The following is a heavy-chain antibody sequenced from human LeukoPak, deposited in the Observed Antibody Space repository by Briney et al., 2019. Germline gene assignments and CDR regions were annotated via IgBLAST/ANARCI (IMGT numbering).Heavy chain of an antibody. D-gene: IGHD1-26*01. Sequence: SGGSLRLSCAASGFTSSSYALNWVRQAPGKGLEWVATVSGSGDRMYHADSVKGRFTISRDNSKNTLYLQMNSLRAEDTAVYYCAKWRGGSYSGFDYWGQGTLVTVSS. V-gene: IGHV3-23*01. CDR3: AKWRGGSYSGFDY. CDR1: GFTSSSYA. J-gene: IGHJ4*02. CDR2: VSGSGDRM.